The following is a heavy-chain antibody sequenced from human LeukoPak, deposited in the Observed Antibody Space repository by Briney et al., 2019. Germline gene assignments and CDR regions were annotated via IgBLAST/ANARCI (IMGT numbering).Heavy chain of an antibody. D-gene: IGHD4-17*01. CDR1: GFTFSSYS. J-gene: IGHJ3*02. CDR3: AKDRGGYGDFNDAFDI. V-gene: IGHV3-21*04. Sequence: GGSLRLSCAASGFTFSSYSMNWVRQAPGKGLEWVSSISSSSSYIYYADSVKGRFTISRDNAKNSLYLQMNSLRAEDTALYYCAKDRGGYGDFNDAFDIWGQGTMVSVSS. CDR2: ISSSSSYI.